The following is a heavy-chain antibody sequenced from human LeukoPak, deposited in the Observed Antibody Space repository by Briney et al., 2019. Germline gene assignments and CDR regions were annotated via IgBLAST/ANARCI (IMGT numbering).Heavy chain of an antibody. V-gene: IGHV3-7*04. CDR3: AREVREVPH. CDR2: INQYGTDK. CDR1: GFTLSSYW. J-gene: IGHJ4*02. D-gene: IGHD2-2*01. Sequence: GGSLRLSCVVSGFTLSSYWMRWVRQAPGKGLEWVAKINQYGTDKYYVDSVKGRFTISRDNAKNTLHLQMNSLRAEDTAVYYCAREVREVPHWGEGTLVTASS.